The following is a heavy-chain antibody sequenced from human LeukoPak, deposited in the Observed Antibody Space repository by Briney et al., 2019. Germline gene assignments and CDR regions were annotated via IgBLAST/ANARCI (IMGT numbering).Heavy chain of an antibody. V-gene: IGHV4-59*08. CDR2: VYNSEYT. Sequence: SETLSLTCAVYGGSFCGNYWSWIRQPPGKGLEWIGYVYNSEYTSYNPSLKSRVSISFDTSQNQFSLSLASVTAADTAVYYCARNLRSGGSYLFDFWGQGTLVTVSS. CDR3: ARNLRSGGSYLFDF. CDR1: GGSFCGNY. J-gene: IGHJ4*02. D-gene: IGHD6-19*01.